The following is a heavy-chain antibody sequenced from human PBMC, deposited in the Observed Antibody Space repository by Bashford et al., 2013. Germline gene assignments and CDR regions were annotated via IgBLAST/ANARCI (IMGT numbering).Heavy chain of an antibody. CDR1: GFTFSSYA. CDR3: AKGRNGYNYDAFDI. V-gene: IGHV3-30*18. CDR2: ISYDGSVQ. J-gene: IGHJ3*02. Sequence: GSLRLSCAASGFTFSSYAMSWVRQAPGKGLEWMAVISYDGSVQRYADSVKGRFTISRDNSKSTLYLQMNSLRDEDTAVYYCAKGRNGYNYDAFDIWGQGTMVTVSS. D-gene: IGHD5-24*01.